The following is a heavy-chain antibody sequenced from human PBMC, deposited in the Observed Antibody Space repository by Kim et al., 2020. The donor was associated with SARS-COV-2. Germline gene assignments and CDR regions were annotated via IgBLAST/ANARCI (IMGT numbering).Heavy chain of an antibody. CDR2: ISSSGSTI. J-gene: IGHJ6*02. Sequence: GGSLRLSCAASGFTFSSYEMNWVRQAPGKGLEWVSYISSSGSTIYYADSVKGRFTISRDNAKNSLYLQMNSLRAEDTAVYYCARDISASDTYYYYYGMDVWGQGTTVTVSS. CDR1: GFTFSSYE. D-gene: IGHD1-20*01. V-gene: IGHV3-48*03. CDR3: ARDISASDTYYYYYGMDV.